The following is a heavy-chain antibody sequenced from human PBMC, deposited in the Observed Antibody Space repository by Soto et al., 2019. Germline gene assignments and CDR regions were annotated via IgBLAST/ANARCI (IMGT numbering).Heavy chain of an antibody. CDR2: IYYSGST. CDR3: ASSRLRGYLTIFDY. J-gene: IGHJ4*02. D-gene: IGHD5-18*01. Sequence: SETLSLTCTVSGGSISSYYWSWIRQPPGKGLEWIGYIYYSGSTNYNPSLKSRVTISVDTSKNQFSLKLSSVTAADTAVYYCASSRLRGYLTIFDYWGQGTLVTVSS. V-gene: IGHV4-59*08. CDR1: GGSISSYY.